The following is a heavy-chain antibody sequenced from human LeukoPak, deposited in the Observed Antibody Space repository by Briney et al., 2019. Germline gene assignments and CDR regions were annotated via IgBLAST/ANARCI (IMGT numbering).Heavy chain of an antibody. D-gene: IGHD3-9*01. J-gene: IGHJ4*02. CDR3: ARVHYDILTGYSYFDY. V-gene: IGHV1-18*01. Sequence: ASVKVSCKASGYTFTSYGISWVRQAPGQGLEWMGWISAYNDNTNYAQKLQGRVTMTTDTSTSTGYMELRSLRSDETAVYYCARVHYDILTGYSYFDYWGQGTLVTVSS. CDR2: ISAYNDNT. CDR1: GYTFTSYG.